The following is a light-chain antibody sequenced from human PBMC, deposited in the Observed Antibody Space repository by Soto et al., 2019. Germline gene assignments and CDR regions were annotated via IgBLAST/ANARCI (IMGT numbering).Light chain of an antibody. CDR1: SGHSSYA. Sequence: QAVVTQSPSASASLGASVKLTCTLSSGHSSYAIAWHQQQPEKGPRYLMKLNSDGSHSKGDGIPDRFSGSSSGAERYLTISSLQCGDEADYYCQTWGTGIKVFGGGTKLTVL. V-gene: IGLV4-69*01. CDR2: LNSDGSH. CDR3: QTWGTGIKV. J-gene: IGLJ2*01.